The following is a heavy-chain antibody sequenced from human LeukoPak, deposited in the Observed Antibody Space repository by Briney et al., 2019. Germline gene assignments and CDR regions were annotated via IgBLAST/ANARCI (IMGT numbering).Heavy chain of an antibody. V-gene: IGHV3-7*01. J-gene: IGHJ4*02. CDR2: IKQDGSEK. Sequence: GGSLRLSCAASEFIFSGYWMNWGRQAPGKGLEWVANIKQDGSEKQYVDSVRGRFTIFRDNAKNSLYLQMTNLRVQDTAVYYCARDGFVGAADYWGQGTLVTVSS. CDR1: EFIFSGYW. D-gene: IGHD6-13*01. CDR3: ARDGFVGAADY.